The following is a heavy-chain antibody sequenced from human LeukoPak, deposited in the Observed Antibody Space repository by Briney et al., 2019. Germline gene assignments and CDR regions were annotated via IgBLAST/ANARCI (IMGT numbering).Heavy chain of an antibody. Sequence: PGGSLRLSCAASGFNLDDHGMSWVRQAPGKGLEWVSDINWNGGSTGYTDSVKGRFIISRDNAKNSLYLQMNSLRAEDTALYYCAKASGLALYDSSGYYLNGLGDAFDIWGQGTMVTVSS. CDR2: INWNGGST. J-gene: IGHJ3*02. V-gene: IGHV3-20*04. D-gene: IGHD3-22*01. CDR3: AKASGLALYDSSGYYLNGLGDAFDI. CDR1: GFNLDDHG.